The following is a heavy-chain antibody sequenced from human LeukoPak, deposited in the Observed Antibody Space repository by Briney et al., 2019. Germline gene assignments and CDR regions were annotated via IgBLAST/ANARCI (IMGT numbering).Heavy chain of an antibody. V-gene: IGHV4-39*07. CDR3: ARDYVWGSYRYLDY. CDR2: IFYSGST. J-gene: IGHJ4*02. D-gene: IGHD3-16*02. Sequence: PSETLSLTCTVSGGSISTSNYYWGWIRQPPGNGLEWIGNIFYSGSTYYSPSLKSRVTISLDTSRNQFSLNLISVTAADTAVYYCARDYVWGSYRYLDYWGQGTLVTVSS. CDR1: GGSISTSNYY.